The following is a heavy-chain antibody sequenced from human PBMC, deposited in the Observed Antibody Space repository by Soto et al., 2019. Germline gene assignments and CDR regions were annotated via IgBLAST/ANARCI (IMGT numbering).Heavy chain of an antibody. V-gene: IGHV3-30-3*01. CDR2: ISYDGSNK. CDR1: GFTFSSYA. D-gene: IGHD3-9*01. Sequence: GGSLRLSCAASGFTFSSYAMHWVSQAPGKGLEWVAVISYDGSNKYYADSVKGRFTISRDNSKNTLYLQMNSLRAEDTAVYYCAGRNSPNYDILTGYYYWGQGALVTVSS. CDR3: AGRNSPNYDILTGYYY. J-gene: IGHJ4*02.